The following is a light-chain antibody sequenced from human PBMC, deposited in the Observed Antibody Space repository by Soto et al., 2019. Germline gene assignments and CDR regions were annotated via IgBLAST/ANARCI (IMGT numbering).Light chain of an antibody. CDR2: DAS. V-gene: IGKV3-11*01. J-gene: IGKJ5*01. CDR3: QQHNNWPTSIT. CDR1: QSVSSY. Sequence: EIVLTQSPATLSLSPGERATFSCRASQSVSSYLAWYQQKPGQAPRLLIYDASTRATGIAARFSGSGSRTDFTLTISSLEPEDFAVYYCQQHNNWPTSITFGQGTRLEI.